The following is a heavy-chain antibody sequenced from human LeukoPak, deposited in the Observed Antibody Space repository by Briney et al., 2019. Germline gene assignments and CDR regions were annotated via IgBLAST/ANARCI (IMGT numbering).Heavy chain of an antibody. D-gene: IGHD6-13*01. J-gene: IGHJ5*02. CDR3: AREGSSWPNWFDP. V-gene: IGHV1-69*13. Sequence: SVKVSCKASGGTLSSYAISWVRQAPGQGLEWMGGIIPIFGTANYAQKFQGRVTITADESTSTAYMELSSLRSEDTAVYYCAREGSSWPNWFDPWGQGTLVTVSS. CDR2: IIPIFGTA. CDR1: GGTLSSYA.